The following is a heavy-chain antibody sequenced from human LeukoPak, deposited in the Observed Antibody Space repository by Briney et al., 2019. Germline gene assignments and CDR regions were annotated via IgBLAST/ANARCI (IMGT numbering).Heavy chain of an antibody. V-gene: IGHV4-39*07. J-gene: IGHJ3*02. CDR3: AYYYDSSGTPGYAFDI. CDR2: IYDSGST. Sequence: SETLSLTCTVSGDSINSNNYYWGWIRQPPGKGLEWIGSIYDSGSTYYNPSLKGRVTISVDTSKNQFSLKLSSVTAADTAVYYCAYYYDSSGTPGYAFDIWGQGTMVTVSS. CDR1: GDSINSNNYY. D-gene: IGHD3-22*01.